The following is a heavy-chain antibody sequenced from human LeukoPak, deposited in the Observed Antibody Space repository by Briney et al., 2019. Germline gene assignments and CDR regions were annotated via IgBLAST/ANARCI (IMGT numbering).Heavy chain of an antibody. D-gene: IGHD6-19*01. CDR2: ISGGGGST. V-gene: IGHV3-23*01. Sequence: PGGSLRLSCAASGFTFSSYSMNWVRQAPGKGLEWVSAISGGGGSTYSADSVKGRFTISRDNSKNTLYVQMNSLRAEDTAVYYCAKGNSGWYDFDYWGQGTTVTVSS. CDR3: AKGNSGWYDFDY. J-gene: IGHJ4*03. CDR1: GFTFSSYS.